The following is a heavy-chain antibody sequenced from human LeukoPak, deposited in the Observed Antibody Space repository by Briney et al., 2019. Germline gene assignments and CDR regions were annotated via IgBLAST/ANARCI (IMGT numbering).Heavy chain of an antibody. CDR3: AKGSIYYGSGSYSWGIDY. D-gene: IGHD3-10*01. J-gene: IGHJ4*02. Sequence: PSGGSLRLSCAASGFTLSSYAMSWARQAPGKGLEWVSAISGSGGSTYYADSVKGRFTISRDNSKNTLYLQMNSLRAEDTAVYYCAKGSIYYGSGSYSWGIDYWGQGTLVTVSS. V-gene: IGHV3-23*01. CDR1: GFTLSSYA. CDR2: ISGSGGST.